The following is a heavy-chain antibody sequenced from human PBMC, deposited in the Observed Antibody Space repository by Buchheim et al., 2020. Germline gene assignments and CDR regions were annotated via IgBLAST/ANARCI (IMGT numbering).Heavy chain of an antibody. J-gene: IGHJ4*02. D-gene: IGHD3-22*01. CDR3: ALKYYDSRSYSYFDY. CDR1: GFTFSIFA. V-gene: IGHV3-23*01. Sequence: EVQLLESGGGLVQPGESLRLSCAASGFTFSIFAISWVRQAPGKGLKWVSTSGGSGGAAHYADSVKGRFTVSRDTSKNTLYLQMHSLRAEDTARYYCALKYYDSRSYSYFDYWGQGT. CDR2: SGGSGGAA.